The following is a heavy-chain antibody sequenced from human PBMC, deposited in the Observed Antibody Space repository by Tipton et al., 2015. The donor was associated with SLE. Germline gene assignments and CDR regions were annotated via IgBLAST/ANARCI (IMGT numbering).Heavy chain of an antibody. CDR1: GYTFSSHD. CDR3: ARGGSYYDTSGYFYYFDN. Sequence: QSGAEVKKPGASVKVSCKASGYTFSSHDISWVRQATGQGLEWMGWMNANSGNTDYAQKFQGRVTMTRDTSISTAHMELSSLRSEDTAVYYCARGGSYYDTSGYFYYFDNWGQGTLVTVSS. CDR2: MNANSGNT. V-gene: IGHV1-8*01. D-gene: IGHD3-22*01. J-gene: IGHJ4*02.